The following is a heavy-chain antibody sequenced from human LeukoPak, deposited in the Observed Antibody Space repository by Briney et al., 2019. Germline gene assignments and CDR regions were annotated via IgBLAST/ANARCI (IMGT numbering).Heavy chain of an antibody. CDR3: ARMGYCTRATCGGAFDF. D-gene: IGHD2-8*01. J-gene: IGHJ4*02. Sequence: ASVKVSCKTSGYTFTGYAMNWVRQAPGQGLEWMGWINTNTENPAYAQGFAGRFVFSLDTSVSTAYLQINSLKAEDTAIYYCARMGYCTRATCGGAFDFWGQGTLVTVSS. V-gene: IGHV7-4-1*02. CDR2: INTNTENP. CDR1: GYTFTGYA.